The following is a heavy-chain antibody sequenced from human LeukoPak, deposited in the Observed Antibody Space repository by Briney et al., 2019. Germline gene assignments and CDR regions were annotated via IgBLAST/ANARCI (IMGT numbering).Heavy chain of an antibody. V-gene: IGHV1-69*04. D-gene: IGHD5-12*01. Sequence: SVKVSCKASGGTFSSYAISWVRQAPGQGLEWMGRIIPILGIANYAQKFQGRVTITADKSTSTAYMELSSLRSEDTAVYYCARVGQYNGYDYAGSYFDYWGQGTLVTVSS. CDR2: IIPILGIA. J-gene: IGHJ4*02. CDR1: GGTFSSYA. CDR3: ARVGQYNGYDYAGSYFDY.